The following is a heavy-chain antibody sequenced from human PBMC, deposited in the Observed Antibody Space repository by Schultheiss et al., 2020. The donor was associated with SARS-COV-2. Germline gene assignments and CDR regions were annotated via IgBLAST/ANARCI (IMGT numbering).Heavy chain of an antibody. CDR1: GFTFSSYS. CDR2: ISSSSSYI. CDR3: ARGRDSSGYYPYYFDY. Sequence: GASLKISCAASGFTFSSYSMNWVRQAPGKGLEWVSSISSSSSYIYYADSVKGRFTISRDNAKNSLYLQMNSLRAEDTAVYYCARGRDSSGYYPYYFDYWGHGTLVTVSS. V-gene: IGHV3-21*01. D-gene: IGHD3-22*01. J-gene: IGHJ4*01.